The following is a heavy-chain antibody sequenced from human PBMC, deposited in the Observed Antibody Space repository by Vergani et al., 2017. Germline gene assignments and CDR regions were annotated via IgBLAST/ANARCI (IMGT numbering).Heavy chain of an antibody. Sequence: EVQLVESGGGLVKPGGSLRLSCAASGFTFSSYSMNWVRQAPGKGLEWVSSISSSSSYIYYADLVKGRFTISRDNAKNSLYLQMNSLRAEDTAVYYCARGPLYSSGGRPLFDYWGQGTLVTVSS. D-gene: IGHD6-19*01. J-gene: IGHJ4*02. CDR2: ISSSSSYI. CDR3: ARGPLYSSGGRPLFDY. CDR1: GFTFSSYS. V-gene: IGHV3-21*01.